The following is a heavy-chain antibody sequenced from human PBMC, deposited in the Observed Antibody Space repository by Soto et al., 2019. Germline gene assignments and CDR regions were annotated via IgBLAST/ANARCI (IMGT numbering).Heavy chain of an antibody. Sequence: HPGGSLRLSCAASGFTFSNYAMSWVRQAPGKGLEWVSVVSDDGGTTFYADSVRARFTISRDNSKNTVDLQMNSLRAEDTAVYYCAKADTGHFRPFEYRGQGTLVTVSS. CDR3: AKADTGHFRPFEY. J-gene: IGHJ4*02. CDR1: GFTFSNYA. CDR2: VSDDGGTT. D-gene: IGHD3-9*01. V-gene: IGHV3-23*01.